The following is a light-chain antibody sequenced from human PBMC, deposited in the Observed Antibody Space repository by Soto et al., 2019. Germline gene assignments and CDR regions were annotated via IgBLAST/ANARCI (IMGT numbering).Light chain of an antibody. CDR2: GAS. CDR1: QSVSSN. V-gene: IGKV3D-15*01. J-gene: IGKJ1*01. CDR3: QQYNDWPLT. Sequence: EIVLTQSPGTLSLSPGEGDTLSCRASQSVSSNSLAWYQQKPGQAPRLLIYGASTRATGIPDRFSGSGSGTEFTLTISSLQSEDFALYYCQQYNDWPLTFGQGTKVDIK.